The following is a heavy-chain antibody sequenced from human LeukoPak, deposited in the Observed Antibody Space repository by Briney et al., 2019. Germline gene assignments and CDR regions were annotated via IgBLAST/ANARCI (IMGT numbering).Heavy chain of an antibody. CDR3: ARARGYSGYDSEMDY. CDR1: GYTFTSYY. V-gene: IGHV1-46*01. Sequence: ASVKVSCKASGYTFTSYYMHWVRQAPGQGLEWMGIINPSGGSTSYAQKFQGRVTMTRDMSTSTVYMELSSLRSEDTAVYYCARARGYSGYDSEMDYWGQGTLVTVSS. J-gene: IGHJ4*02. CDR2: INPSGGST. D-gene: IGHD5-12*01.